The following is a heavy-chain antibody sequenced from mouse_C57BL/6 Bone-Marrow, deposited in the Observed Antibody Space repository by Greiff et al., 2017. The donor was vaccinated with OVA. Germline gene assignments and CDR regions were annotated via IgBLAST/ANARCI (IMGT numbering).Heavy chain of an antibody. J-gene: IGHJ3*01. Sequence: LVESGAELVRPGASVTLSCKASGYTFTDYEMHWVKQTPVHGLEWIGAIDPETGGTAYNQKFKGKAILTADKSSSTAYMELRSLTSEDSAVYYCTSGIYYGTYWGQGTLVTVSA. CDR2: IDPETGGT. V-gene: IGHV1-15*01. CDR3: TSGIYYGTY. D-gene: IGHD2-1*01. CDR1: GYTFTDYE.